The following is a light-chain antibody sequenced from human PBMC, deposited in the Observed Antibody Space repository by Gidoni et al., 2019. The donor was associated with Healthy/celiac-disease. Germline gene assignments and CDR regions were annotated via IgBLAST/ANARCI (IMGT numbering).Light chain of an antibody. V-gene: IGLV7-46*01. Sequence: QAVVTQEPSLTVSPGGTVPLTCGSSTGAVTSGHYPYWFQQKPGQAPRTLIYDTSNKHSWTPARFSGSLLGGKAALTLSGAQPEDEAEYYCLLSYSGARPYVVFGGGTKLTVL. CDR2: DTS. J-gene: IGLJ2*01. CDR3: LLSYSGARPYVV. CDR1: TGAVTSGHY.